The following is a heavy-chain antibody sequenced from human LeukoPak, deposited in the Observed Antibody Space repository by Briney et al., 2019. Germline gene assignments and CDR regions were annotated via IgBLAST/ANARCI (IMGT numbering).Heavy chain of an antibody. CDR1: GFTFSSYA. V-gene: IGHV3-30-3*01. J-gene: IGHJ4*02. CDR2: ISYDGSNK. D-gene: IGHD3-22*01. Sequence: GRSLRLSYAASGFTFSSYAMHWVRQAPGKGLEWVAVISYDGSNKYYADSVKGRFTISRDNSKNTLYLQMNSLRAEDTAVYYCARDSASYYYDSSGYQDYWGQGTLVTVSS. CDR3: ARDSASYYYDSSGYQDY.